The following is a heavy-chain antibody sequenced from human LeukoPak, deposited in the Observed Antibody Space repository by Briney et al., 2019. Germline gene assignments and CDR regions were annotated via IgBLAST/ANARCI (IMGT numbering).Heavy chain of an antibody. CDR1: GASISNNKYF. D-gene: IGHD3-10*01. J-gene: IGHJ5*02. V-gene: IGHV4-39*01. CDR2: GYYIGTT. Sequence: SETLSLTCAVSGASISNNKYFWAWIRQPPGKGLEWIGTGYYIGTTFYNPSLKSRLTLSVDTSKNQFSLKLGSVTAADTSVYYCARLSDRDPQHWFDPWGQGILVTVSS. CDR3: ARLSDRDPQHWFDP.